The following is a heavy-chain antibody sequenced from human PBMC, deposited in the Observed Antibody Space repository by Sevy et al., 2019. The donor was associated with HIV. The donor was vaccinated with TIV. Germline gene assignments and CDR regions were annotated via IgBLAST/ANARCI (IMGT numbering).Heavy chain of an antibody. CDR3: ARHSIAARSWYFDL. D-gene: IGHD6-6*01. CDR1: GASISNYY. J-gene: IGHJ2*01. V-gene: IGHV4-59*01. Sequence: SETLSLTCTVSGASISNYYWSWIRQPPGKGLEWIAYLYYGGRTHYNPSLKSRVTISVDKSKNQFSLKLISVTAADTAVYYCARHSIAARSWYFDLWGRGTLVTVSS. CDR2: LYYGGRT.